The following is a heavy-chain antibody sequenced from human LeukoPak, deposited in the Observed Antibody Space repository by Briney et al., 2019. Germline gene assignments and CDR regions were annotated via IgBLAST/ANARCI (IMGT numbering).Heavy chain of an antibody. CDR3: ARVQNPPWKSVWSDSYMDV. CDR2: IIPIFGTA. D-gene: IGHD3-3*01. CDR1: GGTFSSYA. J-gene: IGHJ6*03. V-gene: IGHV1-69*05. Sequence: SVKASCKASGGTFSSYAISWVRQAPGQGLEWMGGIIPIFGTANYALKFQGRVTITTDESTSTAYMELSSLRSEDTAVYYCARVQNPPWKSVWSDSYMDVWGKGTTVTVSS.